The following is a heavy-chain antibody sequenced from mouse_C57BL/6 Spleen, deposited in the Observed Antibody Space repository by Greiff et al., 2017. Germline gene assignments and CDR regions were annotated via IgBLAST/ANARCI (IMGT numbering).Heavy chain of an antibody. CDR1: GFTFSDYY. Sequence: EVQLVESGGGLVQPGGSLKLSCAASGFTFSDYYMYWVRQTPEQRLEWVAYISNGGGSTSYPDTVKGRFTFSIDNAKNTLYLQMSRLKSEGTAMYYYARQGDVGWCFDVWGTGTTVTVSS. D-gene: IGHD3-3*01. V-gene: IGHV5-12*01. J-gene: IGHJ1*03. CDR3: ARQGDVGWCFDV. CDR2: ISNGGGST.